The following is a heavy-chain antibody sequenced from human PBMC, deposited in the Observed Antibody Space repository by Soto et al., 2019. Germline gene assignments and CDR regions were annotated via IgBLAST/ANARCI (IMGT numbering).Heavy chain of an antibody. Sequence: QVQLVESGGGVVQPGRSLRLACAASGFTFSSYCMHWVRQAPGKVLELVAVIWYDGSNKYYADPVKGLFTISRDNSKNTLYLQMNSLRAEDTAVYYCARDYYASSGYYIEDWYFDLWGRGTLVTVSS. CDR3: ARDYYASSGYYIEDWYFDL. D-gene: IGHD3-22*01. V-gene: IGHV3-33*08. J-gene: IGHJ2*01. CDR1: GFTFSSYC. CDR2: IWYDGSNK.